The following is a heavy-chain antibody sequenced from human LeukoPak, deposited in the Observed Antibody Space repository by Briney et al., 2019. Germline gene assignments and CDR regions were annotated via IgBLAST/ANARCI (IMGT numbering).Heavy chain of an antibody. V-gene: IGHV4-31*03. J-gene: IGHJ4*02. CDR1: GGSISSGGYY. CDR2: IYYSGNT. CDR3: ARVYDSSGPYFDY. Sequence: SETLSLTCTVSGGSISSGGYYWSWIRPPPARVLVWIGYIYYSGNTYYSPSLKSRITISVDTSKNQFSLKLTSVTAADTAVYYCARVYDSSGPYFDYWGQGTLVTVSS. D-gene: IGHD3-22*01.